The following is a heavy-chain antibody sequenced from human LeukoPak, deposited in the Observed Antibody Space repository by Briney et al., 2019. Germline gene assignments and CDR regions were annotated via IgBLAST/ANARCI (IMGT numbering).Heavy chain of an antibody. J-gene: IGHJ5*02. CDR3: AKDLIMDQWFGES. CDR1: GFTFSSYA. Sequence: GGSLRLSCAASGFTFSSYAMSWVRQAPGKGLEWVSAISGSGGSTYYADSVKGRFTISRDNSKNTLYLEMNSLRAEDTATYYCAKDLIMDQWFGESWGQGTLVTVSS. CDR2: ISGSGGST. D-gene: IGHD3-10*01. V-gene: IGHV3-23*01.